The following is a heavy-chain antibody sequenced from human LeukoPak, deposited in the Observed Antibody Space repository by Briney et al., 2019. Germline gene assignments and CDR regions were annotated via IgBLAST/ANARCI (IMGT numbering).Heavy chain of an antibody. D-gene: IGHD3-22*01. CDR1: GGSISSYY. J-gene: IGHJ5*02. CDR3: AREPGFDSSGYLNWFDP. V-gene: IGHV4-59*01. CDR2: ISYSGST. Sequence: SETLSLTCTVSGGSISSYYWSWIRQPPGKGLEWIACISYSGSTKYNPSLKSRVTISVDTSKNQLSLKLSSVTAADTAVYYCAREPGFDSSGYLNWFDPWGQGTLATVSS.